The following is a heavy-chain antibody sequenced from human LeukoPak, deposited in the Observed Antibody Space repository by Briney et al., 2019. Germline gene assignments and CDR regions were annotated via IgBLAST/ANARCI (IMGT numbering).Heavy chain of an antibody. Sequence: QTGGSLRLSCAASGFTFDDYTMHWVRHAPGKGLEWVSLISWDGGSTYYADSVKGRFTVSRDNAKNSLYLQMNSLRTEDTALYYCAKDGGHTSVLYYFECWGQGTLVTVSS. J-gene: IGHJ4*02. CDR3: AKDGGHTSVLYYFEC. CDR2: ISWDGGST. V-gene: IGHV3-43*01. D-gene: IGHD6-19*01. CDR1: GFTFDDYT.